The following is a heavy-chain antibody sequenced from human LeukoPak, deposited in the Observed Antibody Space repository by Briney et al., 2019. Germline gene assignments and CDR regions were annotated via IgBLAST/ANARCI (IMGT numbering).Heavy chain of an antibody. CDR2: VTASSYPI. J-gene: IGHJ4*02. V-gene: IGHV3-48*01. CDR1: GFSFSSYN. CDR3: TRGGVFDL. D-gene: IGHD3-9*01. Sequence: PGGSLRLSCAASGFSFSSYNMSWVRQSPGRGLEWLSYVTASSYPIYYADSVKGRFTISRDNAKNSLYLQMNSLRAEDTAIYYCTRGGVFDLWGLGTLVTVSS.